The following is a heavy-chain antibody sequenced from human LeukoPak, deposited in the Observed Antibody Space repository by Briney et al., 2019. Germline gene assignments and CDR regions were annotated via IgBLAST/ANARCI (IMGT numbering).Heavy chain of an antibody. V-gene: IGHV1-18*01. D-gene: IGHD2-8*02. CDR1: GYTFTSYG. J-gene: IGHJ5*02. CDR3: ARHSPYVPYWDNWFDP. Sequence: ASVKVSCKASGYTFTSYGISWVRQAPGQGLERMGWISAYNGNTNYAQKLQGRVTMTTDTSTSTAYMELRSLRSDDTAVYYCARHSPYVPYWDNWFDPWGQGTLVTVSS. CDR2: ISAYNGNT.